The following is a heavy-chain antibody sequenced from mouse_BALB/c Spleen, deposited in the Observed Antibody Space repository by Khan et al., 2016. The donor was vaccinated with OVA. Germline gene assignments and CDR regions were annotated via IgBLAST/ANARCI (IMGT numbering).Heavy chain of an antibody. Sequence: EVQLQESGPGLVKPSQSLSLTCTVTGYSITSDYVWNWIRQFPGNKLEWMGYISYSGNIHSNPSLKSRISITRDTSKNQFFLQLNSVTTEDTATYYCARIYGGDFDYWGQGTTLTVSS. V-gene: IGHV3-2*02. CDR1: GYSITSDYV. CDR3: ARIYGGDFDY. CDR2: ISYSGNI. J-gene: IGHJ2*01. D-gene: IGHD1-1*01.